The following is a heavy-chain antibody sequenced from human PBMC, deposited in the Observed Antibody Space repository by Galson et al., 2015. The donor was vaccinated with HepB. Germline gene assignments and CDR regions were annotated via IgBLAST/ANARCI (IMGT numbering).Heavy chain of an antibody. D-gene: IGHD6-19*01. CDR3: ARAPISAVAKFDQ. V-gene: IGHV4-39*01. J-gene: IGHJ4*02. Sequence: YNPSLKSRVTMSVDTSKNQFSLNLSSVTAADTAVYYCARAPISAVAKFDQWGQGTQVTVSS.